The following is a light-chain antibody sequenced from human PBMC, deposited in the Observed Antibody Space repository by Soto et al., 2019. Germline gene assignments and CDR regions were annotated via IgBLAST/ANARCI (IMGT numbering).Light chain of an antibody. J-gene: IGLJ3*02. CDR1: SSNIGTNT. CDR3: AAWDDSVYGWV. V-gene: IGLV1-44*01. CDR2: TNN. Sequence: QLVLTQPPSASGTPGQRVTISCSGSSSNIGTNTVNWYQHLPGTAPKLLIYTNNQRPSGVPDRFSGSKSGTSASLAISGLQSEDEANYYCAAWDDSVYGWVFGGGTKVTVL.